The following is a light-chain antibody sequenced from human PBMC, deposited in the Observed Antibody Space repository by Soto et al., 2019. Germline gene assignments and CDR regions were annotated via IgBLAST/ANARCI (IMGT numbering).Light chain of an antibody. Sequence: QSVLTQPPSASGTPGQRVTISCSGSNSNIGSHTVNWYQHLPGTAPKLLMYENNQRPSGVPDRLSGSKSGTSASLAISGLQSEDEADYYCSVWDDSLTGWVFGGGTKVTVL. V-gene: IGLV1-44*01. J-gene: IGLJ3*02. CDR2: ENN. CDR3: SVWDDSLTGWV. CDR1: NSNIGSHT.